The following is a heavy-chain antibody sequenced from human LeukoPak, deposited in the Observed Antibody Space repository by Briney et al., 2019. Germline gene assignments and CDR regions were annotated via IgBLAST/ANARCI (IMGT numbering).Heavy chain of an antibody. V-gene: IGHV3-7*04. CDR1: GFTVSRNY. CDR3: ARWYSSGWHDY. Sequence: GGSLRLSCAASGFTVSRNYMSWVRQAPGKGLEWVANIKQDGSEKDYVDSVKGRFTISRDNAKNSLYLQLNSLRAEDTAVYYCARWYSSGWHDYWGQGTLVIVSS. CDR2: IKQDGSEK. J-gene: IGHJ4*02. D-gene: IGHD6-19*01.